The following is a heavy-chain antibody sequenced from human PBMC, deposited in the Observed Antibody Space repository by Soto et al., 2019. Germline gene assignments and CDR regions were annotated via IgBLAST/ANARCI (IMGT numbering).Heavy chain of an antibody. D-gene: IGHD3-16*01. J-gene: IGHJ4*02. CDR1: GGSISSSSYY. CDR2: IYYSGST. Sequence: PSETLSLTCTVSGGSISSSSYYWGWIRQPPGKGLEWIGSIYYSGSTYYNPSLKSRVTISVVTSKNQFSLKLSSVTAADTAVYYCARLEGGSFDYWGQGTLVTVSS. CDR3: ARLEGGSFDY. V-gene: IGHV4-39*01.